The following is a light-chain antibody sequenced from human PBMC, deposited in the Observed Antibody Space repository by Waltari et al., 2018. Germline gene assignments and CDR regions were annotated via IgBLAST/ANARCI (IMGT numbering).Light chain of an antibody. J-gene: IGKJ4*01. CDR3: QQYNNWPPPT. CDR1: QSVASN. V-gene: IGKV3-15*01. CDR2: GAS. Sequence: EVVMTQSPAILSVSPGERATLSCRASQSVASNLAWYHQKPGQAPRLLIYGASTRSTGIPARFSGSGSGTEFTLTISSMRSEDFALYYCQQYNNWPPPTFGGGTKVEIK.